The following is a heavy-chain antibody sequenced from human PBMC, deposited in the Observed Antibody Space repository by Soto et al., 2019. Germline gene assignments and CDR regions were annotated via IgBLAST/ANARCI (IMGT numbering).Heavy chain of an antibody. CDR3: AADVQLWANAFDI. J-gene: IGHJ3*02. CDR2: IVVGSGNT. CDR1: GFTFTSSA. D-gene: IGHD5-18*01. V-gene: IGHV1-58*01. Sequence: ASVKVSCKASGFTFTSSAVQWVRQARGQRLEWIGWIVVGSGNTDYAQKFQERVTITRDMSTSTAYMELSSLRSEDTAVYYCAADVQLWANAFDIWGQGTMVTVSS.